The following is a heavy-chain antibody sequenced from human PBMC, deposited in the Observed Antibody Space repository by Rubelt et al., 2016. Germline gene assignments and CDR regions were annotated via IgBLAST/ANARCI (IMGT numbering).Heavy chain of an antibody. D-gene: IGHD2-21*02. J-gene: IGHJ2*01. Sequence: QVQLQQWGAGLLKPSETLSLTCTVSGGSISSSDYYWGWIRQPPGKGLEWIGSIYYRGNTYYTPSLKSRVTVALDTSNNQFSRRLSSVTAADTAVYYCARGPGWGQNWYFDLWGRGTLVTVSS. CDR2: IYYRGNT. CDR3: ARGPGWGQNWYFDL. V-gene: IGHV4-39*07. CDR1: GGSISSSDYY.